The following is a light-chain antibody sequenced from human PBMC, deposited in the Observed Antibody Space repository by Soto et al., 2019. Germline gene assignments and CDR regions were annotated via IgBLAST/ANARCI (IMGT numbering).Light chain of an antibody. CDR2: AAS. V-gene: IGKV3-15*01. Sequence: VVMTQSPATLSVSAGERANLSCRASQTIYSNLAWYQQKPGQAPRLLIYAASIRATGIPATFSGTGSGTEFTLSISSLQSEDAATYVCQQYAHWPPYTFGQGTKLEI. CDR1: QTIYSN. J-gene: IGKJ2*01. CDR3: QQYAHWPPYT.